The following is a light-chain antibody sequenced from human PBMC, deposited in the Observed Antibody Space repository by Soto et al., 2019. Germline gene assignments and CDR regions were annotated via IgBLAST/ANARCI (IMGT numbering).Light chain of an antibody. V-gene: IGKV1-12*01. CDR2: ATS. CDR1: QGISNW. J-gene: IGKJ3*01. Sequence: DIQMTQSPSSVSASVGDRVTITCRASQGISNWLAWYQQKPGKAPKLLIYATSNLQSGVPSRFSGSGSGTDFTLTISSLQPEDFAAYYCLQSSSFPLTFGPGTKVDIK. CDR3: LQSSSFPLT.